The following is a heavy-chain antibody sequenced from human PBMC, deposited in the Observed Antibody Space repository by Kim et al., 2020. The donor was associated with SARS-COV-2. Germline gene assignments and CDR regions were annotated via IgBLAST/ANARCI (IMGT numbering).Heavy chain of an antibody. CDR3: AKDGYYSSWNYFDY. CDR2: ISWNSGSI. CDR1: GFTFDDSA. J-gene: IGHJ4*02. D-gene: IGHD6-13*01. Sequence: GGSLRLSCAASGFTFDDSAMHWVRQAPGKGLEWVSGISWNSGSIGYADSVKGRFTISRDNAKNSLYLQMNSLRAEDTALYYCAKDGYYSSWNYFDYWGQGTLVTVSS. V-gene: IGHV3-9*01.